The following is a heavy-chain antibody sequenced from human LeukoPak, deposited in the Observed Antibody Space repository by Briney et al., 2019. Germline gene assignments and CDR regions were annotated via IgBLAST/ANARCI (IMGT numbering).Heavy chain of an antibody. CDR2: ISSSGSSI. Sequence: GGSLRLSCAASGFTFSSYEMNWVRQAPGKGREWVSYISSSGSSIYYADSVKGRFTISRDNAKKSLYLQMNSLRAEDTAVYYCASFKGVYCSGGSCYYYYGMDVWGKGTTVTVSS. V-gene: IGHV3-48*03. J-gene: IGHJ6*04. CDR1: GFTFSSYE. D-gene: IGHD2-15*01. CDR3: ASFKGVYCSGGSCYYYYGMDV.